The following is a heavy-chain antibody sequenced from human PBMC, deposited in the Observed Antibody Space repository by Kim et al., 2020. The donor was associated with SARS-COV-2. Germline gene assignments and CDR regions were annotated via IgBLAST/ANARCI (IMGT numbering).Heavy chain of an antibody. D-gene: IGHD5-12*01. V-gene: IGHV1-18*01. Sequence: ASVKVSCKASGYTFTSYGISWVRQAPGQGLEWMGWISAYNGNTNYAQKVQGRVTMTTDTSTSTAYMELRSLRSDDTAVYYCARADIVGTIGHFYYYGMDVWGQGTTVTVSS. CDR3: ARADIVGTIGHFYYYGMDV. J-gene: IGHJ6*02. CDR1: GYTFTSYG. CDR2: ISAYNGNT.